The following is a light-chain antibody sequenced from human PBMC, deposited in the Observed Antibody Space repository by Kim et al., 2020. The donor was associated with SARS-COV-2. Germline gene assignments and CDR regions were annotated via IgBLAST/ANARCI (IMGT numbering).Light chain of an antibody. V-gene: IGLV1-51*01. CDR3: ATWDGSLSLWV. CDR2: DNN. Sequence: QSVLTQPPSVSAAPGQKVTISCSGHNSNIGDNSVSWYQQLPGTAPQLLIYDNNQRPSGIPDRFSGSRSGTSASLGIAGLQTGDEGDYYCATWDGSLSLWVFGGGTKVTVL. J-gene: IGLJ3*02. CDR1: NSNIGDNS.